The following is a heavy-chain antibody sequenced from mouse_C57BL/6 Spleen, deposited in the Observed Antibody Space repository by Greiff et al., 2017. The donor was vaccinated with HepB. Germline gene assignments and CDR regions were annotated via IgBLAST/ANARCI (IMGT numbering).Heavy chain of an antibody. Sequence: EVQVVESGGGLVKPGGSLKLSCAASGFTFSSYAMSWVRQTPEKRLEWVATISDGGSYTYYPDNVKGRFTISRDTAKNNLYLQMSHLKSEDTAMYYCARAPGRGRDCYFDVWGTGTTVTVSS. D-gene: IGHD3-3*01. CDR2: ISDGGSYT. J-gene: IGHJ1*03. V-gene: IGHV5-4*01. CDR1: GFTFSSYA. CDR3: ARAPGRGRDCYFDV.